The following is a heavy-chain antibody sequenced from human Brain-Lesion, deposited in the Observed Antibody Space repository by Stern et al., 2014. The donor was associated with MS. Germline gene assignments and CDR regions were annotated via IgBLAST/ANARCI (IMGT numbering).Heavy chain of an antibody. J-gene: IGHJ4*02. CDR3: ARAVRNQLLSEY. CDR2: INPYSGNT. CDR1: GYPFSSYD. D-gene: IGHD2-2*01. Sequence: QVQLVQSGAEVKKPGASVKVSCKASGYPFSSYDITWVRQASGHGLEWMGWINPYSGNTGYAQKFKGRVSMTSDPSISTVYMELTSLTSDDTAVYFCARAVRNQLLSEYWGQGTLVTVSS. V-gene: IGHV1-8*01.